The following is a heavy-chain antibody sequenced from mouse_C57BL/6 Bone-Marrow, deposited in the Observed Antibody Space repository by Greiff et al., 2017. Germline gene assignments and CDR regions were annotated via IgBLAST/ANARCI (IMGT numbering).Heavy chain of an antibody. CDR2: IWRGGST. Sequence: VQLMESGPGLVQPSQSLSITCTVSGFSLTSYGVHWVRQSPGKGLEWLGVIWRGGSTDYNAAFMSRLSITKDNSKSQVFFKMNSLQADDTAIYYCAKTGYGSSYDWYFDVWGTGTTVTVSS. J-gene: IGHJ1*03. V-gene: IGHV2-5*01. CDR3: AKTGYGSSYDWYFDV. D-gene: IGHD1-1*01. CDR1: GFSLTSYG.